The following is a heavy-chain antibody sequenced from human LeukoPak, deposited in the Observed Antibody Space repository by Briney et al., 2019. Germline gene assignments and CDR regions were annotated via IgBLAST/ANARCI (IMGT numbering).Heavy chain of an antibody. V-gene: IGHV3-48*03. Sequence: GGSLRLSCAASGFTFSSYEMNWVRQAPGKGLEWVSHISSTGSNNYHADSVKGRFTISRDNAKNSLYLQMNSLRAEDTAVYYCARDFYDSSGYHHDSFDIWGQGTLVTVSS. CDR3: ARDFYDSSGYHHDSFDI. CDR2: ISSTGSNN. D-gene: IGHD3-22*01. CDR1: GFTFSSYE. J-gene: IGHJ4*02.